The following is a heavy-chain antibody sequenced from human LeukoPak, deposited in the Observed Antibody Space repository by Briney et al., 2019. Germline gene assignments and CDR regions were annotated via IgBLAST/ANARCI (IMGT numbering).Heavy chain of an antibody. Sequence: GGSLRLSCAASGFTFSNYYMSWIRQAPGKGLEWVSYFSSSSSYTNYADSVKGRFTISRDNAKNSLYLQMNSLRAEDTAVYYCARAPHYSNYGPYYYGMDVWGQGTTVTVSS. D-gene: IGHD4-11*01. V-gene: IGHV3-11*06. CDR2: FSSSSSYT. CDR3: ARAPHYSNYGPYYYGMDV. CDR1: GFTFSNYY. J-gene: IGHJ6*02.